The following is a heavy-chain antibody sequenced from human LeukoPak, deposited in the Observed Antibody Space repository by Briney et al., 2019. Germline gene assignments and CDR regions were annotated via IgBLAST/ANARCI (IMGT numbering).Heavy chain of an antibody. D-gene: IGHD6-13*01. V-gene: IGHV4-30-2*01. CDR2: IYHSGST. Sequence: SETLSLTCTVSGGSISSGGYYWSWIRQPPGKGLEWIGYIYHSGSTYYNPSLKSRVTISVDGSKNQFSLKLSSVTAADTAVYYCARGVTGIAALPFDYWGQGTLVTVSS. CDR1: GGSISSGGYY. J-gene: IGHJ4*02. CDR3: ARGVTGIAALPFDY.